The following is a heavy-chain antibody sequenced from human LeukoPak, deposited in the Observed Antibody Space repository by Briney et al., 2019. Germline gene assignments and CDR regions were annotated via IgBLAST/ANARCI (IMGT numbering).Heavy chain of an antibody. Sequence: GESLKISCKGSGYSFTSYWIGWVRQMPGKGLEWMGIIYPGDSDTRYSPSFQGQVTISADKSISTAYLQWSSLKASDTAMYYCARQLLWFGEPTPGAFDLWGRGTMVTVSS. J-gene: IGHJ3*01. CDR3: ARQLLWFGEPTPGAFDL. CDR1: GYSFTSYW. V-gene: IGHV5-51*01. D-gene: IGHD3-10*01. CDR2: IYPGDSDT.